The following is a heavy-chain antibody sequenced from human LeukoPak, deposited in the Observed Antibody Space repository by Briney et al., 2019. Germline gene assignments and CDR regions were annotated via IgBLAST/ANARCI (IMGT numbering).Heavy chain of an antibody. CDR2: ISGGRGDT. Sequence: GGSLRLSCATSGPTFSSNAMSWVRQAPGKGLEWVSSISGGRGDTFYADSVKGRFTLSRDISKNTLYLQMKSLRAEDAAVYYCAKARHDYGVNDAFDIWGQGTMVTVSS. CDR3: AKARHDYGVNDAFDI. J-gene: IGHJ3*02. D-gene: IGHD4-17*01. V-gene: IGHV3-23*01. CDR1: GPTFSSNA.